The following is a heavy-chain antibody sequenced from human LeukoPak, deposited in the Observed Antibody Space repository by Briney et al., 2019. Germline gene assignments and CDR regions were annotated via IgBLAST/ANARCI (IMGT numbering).Heavy chain of an antibody. Sequence: GGSLRLSCAASGFTFSSYGMHWVRQAPGKGLEWVAVIWYDGSNKYYADSVKGRFTISRDNSKNTLYLQMNSLRAEDTAVYYCAKDFYSSESYYFDYWGQGTLVTVSS. CDR2: IWYDGSNK. CDR3: AKDFYSSESYYFDY. V-gene: IGHV3-33*06. J-gene: IGHJ4*02. D-gene: IGHD6-25*01. CDR1: GFTFSSYG.